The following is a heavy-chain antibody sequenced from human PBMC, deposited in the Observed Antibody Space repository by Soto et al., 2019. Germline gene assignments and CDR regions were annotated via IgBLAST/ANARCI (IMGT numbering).Heavy chain of an antibody. J-gene: IGHJ6*03. CDR1: GYTFTSYG. V-gene: IGHV1-18*01. Sequence: ASVNVSCKASGYTFTSYGISWVRQAPGQGLEWMGWISAYNGNTNYAQKLQGRVTMTTDTSTSTAYMELRSLRSDDTAVYYCAKGAYDFWSGYYIGYYYYYMDVWGKGTTVTVSS. CDR2: ISAYNGNT. CDR3: AKGAYDFWSGYYIGYYYYYMDV. D-gene: IGHD3-3*01.